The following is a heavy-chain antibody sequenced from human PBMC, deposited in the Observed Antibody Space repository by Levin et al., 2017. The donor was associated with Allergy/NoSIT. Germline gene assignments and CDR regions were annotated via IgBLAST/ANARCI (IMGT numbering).Heavy chain of an antibody. CDR1: GGSISSGDYY. D-gene: IGHD2-15*01. V-gene: IGHV4-30-4*01. J-gene: IGHJ2*01. CDR3: ARDQGYCSGGSCFGYWYFDL. CDR2: IYYSGST. Sequence: SCTVSGGSISSGDYYWSWIRQPPGKGLEWIGYIYYSGSTYYNPSLKSRVTISVDTSKNQFSLKLSSVTAADTAVYYCARDQGYCSGGSCFGYWYFDLWGRGTLVTVSS.